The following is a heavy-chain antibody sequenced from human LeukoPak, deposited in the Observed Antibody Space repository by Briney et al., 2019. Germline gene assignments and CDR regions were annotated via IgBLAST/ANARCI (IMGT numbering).Heavy chain of an antibody. J-gene: IGHJ4*02. CDR3: ARDLLPYSSGWNY. Sequence: GGSLRLSCAASGFTFSSYWMSWVRQAPGKGREGVANIKQDGSEKYYVDSVKGRFTISRDNAKNSLYLQMNSLRAEDTAVYYCARDLLPYSSGWNYWGQGTLVTVSS. CDR1: GFTFSSYW. V-gene: IGHV3-7*01. CDR2: IKQDGSEK. D-gene: IGHD6-19*01.